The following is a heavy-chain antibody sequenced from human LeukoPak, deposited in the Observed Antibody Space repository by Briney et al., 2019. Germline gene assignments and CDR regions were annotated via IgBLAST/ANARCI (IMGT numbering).Heavy chain of an antibody. D-gene: IGHD3-22*01. CDR1: GFTVSSNY. J-gene: IGHJ4*02. CDR3: ARGVDSSGYMSFDY. Sequence: PGGSLRLSCAASGFTVSSNYMSWVRQAPGKGLEWVSVIYSGGSTYYADSVKGRFTISRDNSKNTLYLQMNSLRAEDTAVYYCARGVDSSGYMSFDYWGQGTLVTVSS. CDR2: IYSGGST. V-gene: IGHV3-66*01.